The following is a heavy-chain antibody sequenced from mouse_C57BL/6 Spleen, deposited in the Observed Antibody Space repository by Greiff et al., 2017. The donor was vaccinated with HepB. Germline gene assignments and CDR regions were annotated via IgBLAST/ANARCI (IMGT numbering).Heavy chain of an antibody. Sequence: VQLQQSGPVLVKPGASVKMSCKASGYTFTDYYMNWVKQSHGKSLEWIGVINPYNGGTSYNQKFKGKATLTVDKSSSTAYMELNSLTSEDSAVDYCTIHYYGSSYWFANWGQGTLVNVSA. CDR1: GYTFTDYY. CDR2: INPYNGGT. CDR3: TIHYYGSSYWFAN. V-gene: IGHV1-19*01. J-gene: IGHJ3*01. D-gene: IGHD1-1*01.